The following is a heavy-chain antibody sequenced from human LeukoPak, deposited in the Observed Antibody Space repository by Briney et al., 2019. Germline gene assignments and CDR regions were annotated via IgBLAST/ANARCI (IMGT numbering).Heavy chain of an antibody. CDR2: INHSGST. V-gene: IGHV4-34*01. J-gene: IGHJ4*02. Sequence: KPSETLSLTCAVYGGCFSGYYWSWIRQPPGKGLEWIGEINHSGSTNYNPSLKSRVTISVDTSKNQFSLKLSSVTAADATVYYYESRTYGGKRIDYWGQGTLVTVSS. D-gene: IGHD4-23*01. CDR1: GGCFSGYY. CDR3: ESRTYGGKRIDY.